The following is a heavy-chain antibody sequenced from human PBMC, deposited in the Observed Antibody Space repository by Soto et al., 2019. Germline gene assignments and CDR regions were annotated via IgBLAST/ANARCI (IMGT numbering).Heavy chain of an antibody. Sequence: QVHLVQSGAEVKKPGASVKVSCTACGYTFTNFGISWVRQAPGQGLEWMGGISACNGNTHYSHKFQGRVTMTTDTSTSTAYMALRSLRSDDTAVYYFTRGGTPIDYWCQGTLVTLSS. CDR1: GYTFTNFG. CDR2: ISACNGNT. D-gene: IGHD2-15*01. V-gene: IGHV1-18*01. CDR3: TRGGTPIDY. J-gene: IGHJ4*02.